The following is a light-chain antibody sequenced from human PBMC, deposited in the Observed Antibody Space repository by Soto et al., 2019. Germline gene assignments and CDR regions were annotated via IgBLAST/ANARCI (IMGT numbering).Light chain of an antibody. J-gene: IGLJ1*01. V-gene: IGLV2-23*01. CDR1: SSDIGTYDL. CDR3: CSYAGRSINV. Sequence: QSVLTQPASVSGSPGQSITISCTGTSSDIGTYDLVSWYQQFPGKAPKVIIYDDNKRPSGVSNRFSGSSSGNTASLTISGLQAEDEAIYSCCSYAGRSINVFGSGTKVTVL. CDR2: DDN.